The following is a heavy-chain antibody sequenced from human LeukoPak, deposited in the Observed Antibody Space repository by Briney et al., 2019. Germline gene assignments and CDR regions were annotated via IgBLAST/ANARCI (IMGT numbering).Heavy chain of an antibody. J-gene: IGHJ5*02. Sequence: SETLSLTCTVSGGSISSSSYYWGWIRQPPGKGLEWIGSIYYSGSTYYNPSLKSRVTISVDTSKNQFSLKLSSVTAADTAVYYCARETNVGAVDPWGLGTLVTVSS. CDR1: GGSISSSSYY. D-gene: IGHD1-26*01. CDR3: ARETNVGAVDP. CDR2: IYYSGST. V-gene: IGHV4-39*07.